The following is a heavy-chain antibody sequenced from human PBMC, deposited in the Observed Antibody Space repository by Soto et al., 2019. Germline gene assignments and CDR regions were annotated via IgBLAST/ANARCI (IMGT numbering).Heavy chain of an antibody. J-gene: IGHJ5*02. V-gene: IGHV4-61*01. D-gene: IGHD6-19*01. CDR2: IYYSGST. Sequence: SETLSLTCTVSGGSVSSGSYYWSWIRQPPGKGLEWIGYIYYSGSTNYNPSLKSRVTISVDTSKNQFSLKLSSVTAADTAVYYCARDTNSSGWYWFDPWGQGTLVTVS. CDR3: ARDTNSSGWYWFDP. CDR1: GGSVSSGSYY.